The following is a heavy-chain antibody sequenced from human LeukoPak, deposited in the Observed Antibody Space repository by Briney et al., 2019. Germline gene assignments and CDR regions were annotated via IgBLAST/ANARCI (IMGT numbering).Heavy chain of an antibody. CDR3: ARVSSLAVAGTSGFDY. J-gene: IGHJ4*02. D-gene: IGHD6-19*01. CDR2: INPNSGGT. Sequence: GASVTVSCKASGYTFTGYYMHWVRQAPGQGLEWMGWINPNSGGTNYAQKFQGRVTMTRDTSISTAYMELSRLRSDDTAVYYCARVSSLAVAGTSGFDYWGQGTLVTVSS. V-gene: IGHV1-2*02. CDR1: GYTFTGYY.